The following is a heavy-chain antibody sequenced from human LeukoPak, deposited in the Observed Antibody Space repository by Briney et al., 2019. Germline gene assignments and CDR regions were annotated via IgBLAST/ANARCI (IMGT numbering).Heavy chain of an antibody. CDR2: ITHSGST. V-gene: IGHV4-34*01. CDR3: ARQGSVGLADAFDV. CDR1: GGSFSTYY. Sequence: PSETLSLTCAVDGGSFSTYYWSWVRQPPGKGLEWIGEITHSGSTDYNPSLKSRVTISVDTSKNQFSLKLTSVTAADTALYYCARQGSVGLADAFDVWGQGTMVTVSS. J-gene: IGHJ3*01. D-gene: IGHD3/OR15-3a*01.